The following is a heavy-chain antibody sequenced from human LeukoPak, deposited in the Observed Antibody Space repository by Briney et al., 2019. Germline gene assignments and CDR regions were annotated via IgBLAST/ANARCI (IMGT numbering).Heavy chain of an antibody. D-gene: IGHD3-22*01. Sequence: PSETLSLTCTVSGGSISSYYWSWIRQPPGKGLEWIGYIYYSGSTNYSPSLKSRVTISVDTSKNQFPLKLSSVTAADTAVYYCARGYDLFDYWGQGTLVTVSS. J-gene: IGHJ4*02. CDR3: ARGYDLFDY. V-gene: IGHV4-59*12. CDR1: GGSISSYY. CDR2: IYYSGST.